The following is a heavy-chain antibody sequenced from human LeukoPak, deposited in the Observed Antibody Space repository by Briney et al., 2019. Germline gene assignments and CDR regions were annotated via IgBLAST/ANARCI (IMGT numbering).Heavy chain of an antibody. D-gene: IGHD2-21*02. J-gene: IGHJ5*02. Sequence: SETLSLTCAVSGGSISSGGYSWSWIRQPPGKGLEWIGYIYHRGSTYYNPSLKSRVTISVDRSKNQFSLKLSSVTAADTAVYYCARAGYCGGDCYSFVWFDPWGQGTLVTVSS. V-gene: IGHV4-30-2*01. CDR1: GGSISSGGYS. CDR2: IYHRGST. CDR3: ARAGYCGGDCYSFVWFDP.